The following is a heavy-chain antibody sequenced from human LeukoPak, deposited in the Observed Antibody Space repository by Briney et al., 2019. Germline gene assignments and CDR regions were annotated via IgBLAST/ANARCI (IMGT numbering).Heavy chain of an antibody. J-gene: IGHJ5*02. CDR3: ARDLYVDLWFGESPLRPSWFDP. Sequence: SQTLSLTCAISGDSVSSNSAAWNWIRRSPSRGLEWLGRTYYRSKWYNDYAVSVKSRITINPDTSKNQFSLQLNSVTPEDTAVYYCARDLYVDLWFGESPLRPSWFDPWGQGTLVTVSS. CDR1: GDSVSSNSAA. V-gene: IGHV6-1*01. D-gene: IGHD3-10*01. CDR2: TYYRSKWYN.